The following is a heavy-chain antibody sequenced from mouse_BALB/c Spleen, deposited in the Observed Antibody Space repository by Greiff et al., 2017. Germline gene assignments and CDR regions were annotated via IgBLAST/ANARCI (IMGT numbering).Heavy chain of an antibody. D-gene: IGHD6-1*01. Sequence: EVKLMESGGGLVKPGGSLKLSCAASGFTFSSYYMSWVRQTPEKRLELVAAINSNGGSTYYPDTVKGRFTISRDNAKNTLYLQMSSLKSEDTALYYCARHEHSNQLDYWGQGTTLTVSS. V-gene: IGHV5-6-2*01. CDR3: ARHEHSNQLDY. CDR1: GFTFSSYY. J-gene: IGHJ2*01. CDR2: INSNGGST.